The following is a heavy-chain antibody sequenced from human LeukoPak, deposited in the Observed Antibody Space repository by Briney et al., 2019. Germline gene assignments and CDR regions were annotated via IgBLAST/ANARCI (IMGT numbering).Heavy chain of an antibody. D-gene: IGHD2-21*01. Sequence: SETLSLTCTVSGGSISSYYWSWIRQPPGKGLEGIGYIYDSGSTNYNPSLKSRVTISVDTSKNQFSLKLSSVTAADTAVYYCARSVVAKLYYYYYYMDVWGKGTTVTVSS. V-gene: IGHV4-59*01. CDR2: IYDSGST. CDR3: ARSVVAKLYYYYYYMDV. J-gene: IGHJ6*03. CDR1: GGSISSYY.